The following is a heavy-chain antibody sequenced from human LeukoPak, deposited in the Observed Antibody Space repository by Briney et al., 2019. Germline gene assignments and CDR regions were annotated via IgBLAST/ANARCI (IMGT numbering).Heavy chain of an antibody. CDR3: AKGSSSSWYLARTNWFDP. CDR1: GFTFSDYY. V-gene: IGHV3-33*06. D-gene: IGHD6-13*01. Sequence: GGSLRLSCAASGFTFSDYYMSWIRQAPGKGLEWVAVIWYDGSNKYYADSVKGRFTISRDNSKNTLYLQMNSLRAEDTAVYYCAKGSSSSWYLARTNWFDPWGQGTLVTVSS. CDR2: IWYDGSNK. J-gene: IGHJ5*02.